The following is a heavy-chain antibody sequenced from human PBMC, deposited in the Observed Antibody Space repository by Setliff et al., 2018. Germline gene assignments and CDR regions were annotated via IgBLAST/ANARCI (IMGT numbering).Heavy chain of an antibody. CDR3: LRLVRYCTKIACQATSGDEV. V-gene: IGHV1-18*01. D-gene: IGHD2-8*01. Sequence: AASVKVSCKASGYTFTDYGITWVRQAPGQGLEWMGWISGYTGNTNYAHKLQGRVTLTTDTSTGTAYMELRSLRSDDTAVYYCLRLVRYCTKIACQATSGDEVWGLGTLVTVSS. CDR2: ISGYTGNT. J-gene: IGHJ4*02. CDR1: GYTFTDYG.